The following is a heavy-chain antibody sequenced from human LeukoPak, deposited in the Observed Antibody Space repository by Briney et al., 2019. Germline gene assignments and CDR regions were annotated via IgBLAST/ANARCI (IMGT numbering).Heavy chain of an antibody. CDR3: ARGFYYYDSSGYYYGYFQH. Sequence: PGGSLRLSCAASGFTFSSYAMSWVRQAPGKGLEWVSSISDSGGTTFYADSVKGRFTISRDNAKNSLYLQMNSLRAEDTAVYYCARGFYYYDSSGYYYGYFQHWGQGTLVTVSS. CDR2: ISDSGGTT. V-gene: IGHV3-23*01. J-gene: IGHJ1*01. D-gene: IGHD3-22*01. CDR1: GFTFSSYA.